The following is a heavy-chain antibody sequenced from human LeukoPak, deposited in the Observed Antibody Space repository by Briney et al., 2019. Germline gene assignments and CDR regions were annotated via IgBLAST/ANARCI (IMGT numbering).Heavy chain of an antibody. Sequence: GGSLRLSCAASGFTFSSYSMSWVRQAPGKGLEWVANIKQDGSEKYYVDSVKGRFTISRDNAKNSLYLQMDSLRAEDTAVYYCARDIVVVPAAIGVFDYWGQGTLVTVSS. J-gene: IGHJ4*02. CDR1: GFTFSSYS. D-gene: IGHD2-2*01. CDR2: IKQDGSEK. CDR3: ARDIVVVPAAIGVFDY. V-gene: IGHV3-7*01.